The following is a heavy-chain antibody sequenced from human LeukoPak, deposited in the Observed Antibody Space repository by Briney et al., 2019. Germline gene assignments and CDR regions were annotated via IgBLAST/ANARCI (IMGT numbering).Heavy chain of an antibody. CDR3: ARGSSSWYYSDY. J-gene: IGHJ4*02. Sequence: GGSLRLSCAASGFTFSTYSMNWVRQAPGKGLEWVSFISSSSSYIYYADSLKGRFTISRDNAKNSLYLQMNSLRAEDTAVYYCARGSSSWYYSDYWGQGTLVTVSS. CDR2: ISSSSSYI. D-gene: IGHD6-13*01. CDR1: GFTFSTYS. V-gene: IGHV3-21*01.